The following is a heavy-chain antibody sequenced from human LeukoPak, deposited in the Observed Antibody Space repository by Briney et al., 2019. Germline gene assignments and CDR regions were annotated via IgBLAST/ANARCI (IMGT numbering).Heavy chain of an antibody. CDR3: GRIAINANNGMDV. D-gene: IGHD1/OR15-1a*01. J-gene: IGHJ6*02. CDR2: ISGSGGST. Sequence: GGSLRLSCAASGFTFSSYATSWVRQAPGKGLEWVSAISGSGGSTYYADSVKGRFTISRDNSKNTLYLQMNSLRAEDTAVYYCGRIAINANNGMDVWGQGTTVTVSS. V-gene: IGHV3-23*01. CDR1: GFTFSSYA.